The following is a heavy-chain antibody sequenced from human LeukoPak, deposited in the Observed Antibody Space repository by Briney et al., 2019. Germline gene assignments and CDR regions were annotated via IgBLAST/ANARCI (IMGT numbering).Heavy chain of an antibody. CDR1: GGSISNTNYY. J-gene: IGHJ5*02. CDR3: AREEYSSDWYGHDS. Sequence: SETLSLTCTVSGGSISNTNYYWAWIRQPPGGGRGGLGSIYYTGTTFDNPSLKSRVTLSVDTSKNQFSLRLTSVTAADTAFYYCAREEYSSDWYGHDSWGQGTLVTVSS. D-gene: IGHD6-13*01. CDR2: IYYTGTT. V-gene: IGHV4-39*07.